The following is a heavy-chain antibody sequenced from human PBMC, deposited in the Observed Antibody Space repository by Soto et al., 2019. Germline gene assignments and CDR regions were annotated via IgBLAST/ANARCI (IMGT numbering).Heavy chain of an antibody. V-gene: IGHV4-38-2*02. CDR2: VYPSGNT. J-gene: IGHJ5*02. CDR1: GDSVTNGFY. CDR3: VAYTASHHWFDP. D-gene: IGHD2-2*02. Sequence: WETLSLTCTVSGDSVTNGFYWGWIRQSAGQGLEWLGTVYPSGNTYYNPSVRGRVSMSIDPSKNQFSLSLTSVAAADTARYFCVAYTASHHWFDPWGQVTPVTVYS.